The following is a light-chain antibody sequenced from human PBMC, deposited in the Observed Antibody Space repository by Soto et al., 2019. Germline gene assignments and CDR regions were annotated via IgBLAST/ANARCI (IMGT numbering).Light chain of an antibody. Sequence: DIQMTQSPSTLSGSVGDRVTITCRASQTISSWLAWYQQKPGKAPKLLIYDASNLETGVPSRFSGSGSGTEFTLTISSLQSEDFAIYYCQQYNNWWTFGQGTKVDIK. CDR1: QTISSW. J-gene: IGKJ1*01. CDR2: DAS. CDR3: QQYNNWWT. V-gene: IGKV1-5*01.